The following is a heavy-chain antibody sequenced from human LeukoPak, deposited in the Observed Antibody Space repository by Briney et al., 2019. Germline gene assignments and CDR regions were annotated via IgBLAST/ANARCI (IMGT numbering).Heavy chain of an antibody. CDR1: GFTFSSYG. D-gene: IGHD5-24*01. J-gene: IGHJ3*02. V-gene: IGHV3-33*01. Sequence: PGGSLRLSCAASGFTFSSYGMHWVRQAPGKGLEWVAVIWYDGSNKYYADSVKGRFTISRDNSKNTLYLQMNSLRAEDTAVYYCAREGPSMAMSIWGQGTMVTVSS. CDR2: IWYDGSNK. CDR3: AREGPSMAMSI.